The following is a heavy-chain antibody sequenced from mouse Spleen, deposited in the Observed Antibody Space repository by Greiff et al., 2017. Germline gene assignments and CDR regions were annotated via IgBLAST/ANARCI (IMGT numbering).Heavy chain of an antibody. J-gene: IGHJ1*01. D-gene: IGHD1-1*01. V-gene: IGHV1-53*01. CDR3: ARDGSSYWYFDV. CDR2: INPSNGGT. CDR1: GYTFTSYW. Sequence: QVQLQQPGTELVKPGASVKLSCKASGYTFTSYWMHWVKQRPGQGLEWIGNINPSNGGTNYNEKFKSKATLTVDKSSSTAYMHLSSLTSEDSAVYFCARDGSSYWYFDVWGAGTTFTVSS.